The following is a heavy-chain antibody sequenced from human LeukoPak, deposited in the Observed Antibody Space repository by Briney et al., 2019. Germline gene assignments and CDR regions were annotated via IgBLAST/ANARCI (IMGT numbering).Heavy chain of an antibody. CDR1: AYTFTNYA. CDR3: ARPRFDSWELPPEGFNP. Sequence: ASVKVSCKTSAYTFTNYAMHWVRQAPGQRLEWMGWINAGNGNTKYSQKFQGRVTITADKSTSTAYMELSSLRSEDTAVYYCARPRFDSWELPPEGFNPWGQGTLVTVSS. CDR2: INAGNGNT. D-gene: IGHD1-26*01. V-gene: IGHV1-3*01. J-gene: IGHJ5*02.